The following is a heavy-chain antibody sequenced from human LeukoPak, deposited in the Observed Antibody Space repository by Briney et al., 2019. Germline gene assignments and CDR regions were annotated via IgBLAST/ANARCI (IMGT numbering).Heavy chain of an antibody. CDR3: AAVSGSYLDFQH. CDR2: ISSTGDII. Sequence: GGSLRLSCTASGFTFSASRMSWVRQAPGKGPEWVSFISSTGDIIYYLDSVKGRFTISRDNAKNSLFLQMNNLRAEDTAVYYCAAVSGSYLDFQHWGQGTLVTVSS. V-gene: IGHV3-48*04. J-gene: IGHJ1*01. CDR1: GFTFSASR. D-gene: IGHD3-10*01.